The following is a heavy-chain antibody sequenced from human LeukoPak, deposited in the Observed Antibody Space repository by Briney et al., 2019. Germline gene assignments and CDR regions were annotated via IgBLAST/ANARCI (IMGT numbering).Heavy chain of an antibody. V-gene: IGHV3-11*01. Sequence: GGSLRLSCAASGFTFSDYYMSWIRQAPGKRLEWVSYISSSGSTIYYADSVKGRFTISRDNAKNSLYLQMNSLRAEDTAVYYCAREAAVAGTVFDYWGQGTLVTVSS. CDR2: ISSSGSTI. J-gene: IGHJ4*02. D-gene: IGHD6-19*01. CDR1: GFTFSDYY. CDR3: AREAAVAGTVFDY.